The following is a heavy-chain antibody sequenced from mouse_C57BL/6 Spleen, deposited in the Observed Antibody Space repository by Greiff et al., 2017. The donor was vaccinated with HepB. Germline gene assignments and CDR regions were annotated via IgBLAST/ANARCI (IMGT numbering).Heavy chain of an antibody. Sequence: VQLKESGAELVRPGASVTLSCKASGYTFTDYEMHWVKQTPVHGLEWIGAIDPETGGTAYNQKFKGKAILTADKSSSTAYMELRSLTSEDSAVYYCTAYYGSTYWYFDVWGTGTTVTVSS. V-gene: IGHV1-15*01. CDR1: GYTFTDYE. CDR2: IDPETGGT. J-gene: IGHJ1*03. D-gene: IGHD1-1*01. CDR3: TAYYGSTYWYFDV.